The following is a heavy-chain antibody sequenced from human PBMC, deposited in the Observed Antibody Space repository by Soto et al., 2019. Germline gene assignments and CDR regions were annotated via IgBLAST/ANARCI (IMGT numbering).Heavy chain of an antibody. CDR3: ASHYDILTGYYYHNIAADFDY. CDR1: GFTFSSYS. J-gene: IGHJ4*02. V-gene: IGHV3-21*01. D-gene: IGHD3-9*01. CDR2: ISSSSSYI. Sequence: EVQLVESGGGLVKPGGSLRLSCAASGFTFSSYSMNWVRQAPGKGLEWVSSISSSSSYIYYADSVKGRFTISRDNAKNSLHLQMNSLRAEDTAVYYCASHYDILTGYYYHNIAADFDYWGQGTLVTVSS.